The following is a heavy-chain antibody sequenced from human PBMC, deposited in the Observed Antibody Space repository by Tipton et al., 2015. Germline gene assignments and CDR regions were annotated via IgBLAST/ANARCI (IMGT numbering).Heavy chain of an antibody. CDR1: GGSVTSGSYY. D-gene: IGHD5-24*01. CDR3: ARDLEHGMDV. V-gene: IGHV4-61*01. Sequence: TLSFTCTVSGGSVTSGSYYWSWIRQPPGKGLEWIGYISYTDGAHYNPALKSRVTISVDTSKNQFSLTLNSVAAADTAVYYCARDLEHGMDVWGHGTTVTVSS. J-gene: IGHJ6*02. CDR2: ISYTDGA.